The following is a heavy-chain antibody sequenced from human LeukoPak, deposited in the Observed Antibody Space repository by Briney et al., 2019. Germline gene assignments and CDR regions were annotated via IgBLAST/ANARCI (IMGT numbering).Heavy chain of an antibody. CDR1: GGTFSSYA. Sequence: SVKVSCKASGGTFSSYAISWVRQAPGQGLEWMGGINPIFGTANYAQKFQGRVTITTDESTSTAYMELSGLRSEDTAVYYCAGGQGAIMVRGVIMGLGYYYYMDVWGKGTTVTVSS. J-gene: IGHJ6*03. V-gene: IGHV1-69*05. D-gene: IGHD3-10*01. CDR3: AGGQGAIMVRGVIMGLGYYYYMDV. CDR2: INPIFGTA.